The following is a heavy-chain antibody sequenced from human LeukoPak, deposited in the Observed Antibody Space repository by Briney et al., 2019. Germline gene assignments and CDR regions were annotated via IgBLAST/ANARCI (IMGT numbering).Heavy chain of an antibody. D-gene: IGHD1-26*01. J-gene: IGHJ4*02. Sequence: ASVKVSCKTSGYTFINYDINWVRQATGQGLEWMGWMYPKSGNTGPAQRFQGRVTMTRDTSISTAYMELSSLASEDTAVYYCARVWGAIDYWGQGTLVTVSS. CDR1: GYTFINYD. CDR2: MYPKSGNT. CDR3: ARVWGAIDY. V-gene: IGHV1-8*01.